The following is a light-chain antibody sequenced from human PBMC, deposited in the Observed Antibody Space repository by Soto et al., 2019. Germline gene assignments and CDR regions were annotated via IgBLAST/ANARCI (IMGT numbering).Light chain of an antibody. CDR3: QQSYSTPRT. CDR1: QSISSY. J-gene: IGKJ1*01. Sequence: DIQMTQSPSSLSASVGDRVTITCRASQSISSYLNWYQQKPGKAPKLLIYAASSLKSGVPSRFSGSGLGTYFPLTISSLQPEDFATCFCQQSYSTPRTFGQGTKVEIK. CDR2: AAS. V-gene: IGKV1-39*01.